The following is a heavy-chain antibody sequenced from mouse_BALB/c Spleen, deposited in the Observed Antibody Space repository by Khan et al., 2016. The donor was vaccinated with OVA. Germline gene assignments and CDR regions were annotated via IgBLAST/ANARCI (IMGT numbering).Heavy chain of an antibody. CDR3: ARDVSRYNYAMDY. V-gene: IGHV3-2*02. Sequence: EVQLQESGPGLVKPSQSLSLTCTVTGYSITSDYAWNWIRQFPGNKLEWMGYISSSGSTNYNPALKSRFSITRDTSKNQFFLQLNSVTTEDTATYYCARDVSRYNYAMDYWGQGTSVTVSS. J-gene: IGHJ4*01. D-gene: IGHD1-3*01. CDR2: ISSSGST. CDR1: GYSITSDYA.